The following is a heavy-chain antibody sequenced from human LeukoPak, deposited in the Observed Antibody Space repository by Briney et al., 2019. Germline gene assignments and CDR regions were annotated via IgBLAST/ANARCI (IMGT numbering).Heavy chain of an antibody. CDR1: GFTFSSYG. D-gene: IGHD1-26*01. J-gene: IGHJ4*02. V-gene: IGHV3-30*02. CDR2: IRYDGSNK. CDR3: ARDPPSDPLPFDY. Sequence: PGGSLRLSCAASGFTFSSYGMHWVRQAPGKGLEWVTFIRYDGSNKYYADSVKSRFTISRDNSKNTLYLQMNSLRAEDTAVYYCARDPPSDPLPFDYWGQGTLVTVSS.